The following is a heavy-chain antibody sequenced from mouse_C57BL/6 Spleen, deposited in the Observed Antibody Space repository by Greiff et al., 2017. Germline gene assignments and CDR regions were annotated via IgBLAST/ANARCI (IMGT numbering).Heavy chain of an antibody. J-gene: IGHJ2*01. V-gene: IGHV1-78*01. D-gene: IGHD1-1*01. CDR3: ASIYYYGSSYGYFDG. Sequence: QVQLQQSDAELVKPGASVKISCKVSGYTFTDHTIHWMKQRPEQGLEWIGYIYPRDGSTKYNEKFKGKATLTADRSSSTAYMQLNSLTSEDSAVYFCASIYYYGSSYGYFDGWGQGTTLTVSS. CDR1: GYTFTDHT. CDR2: IYPRDGST.